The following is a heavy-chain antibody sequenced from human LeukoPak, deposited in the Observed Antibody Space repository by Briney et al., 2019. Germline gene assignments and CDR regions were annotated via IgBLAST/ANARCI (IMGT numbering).Heavy chain of an antibody. V-gene: IGHV3-48*02. J-gene: IGHJ4*02. D-gene: IGHD6-19*01. CDR2: ISSSSSTI. CDR1: GFTFSSYS. Sequence: GGSLRLSCAASGFTFSSYSMNWVRQALGTGLEWISYISSSSSTIYYTDSVKCRFTMSRDNAKNSLYPQMNSLRDEDTAVYYCARVPYSTGAFDYWGQGTLVTVSS. CDR3: ARVPYSTGAFDY.